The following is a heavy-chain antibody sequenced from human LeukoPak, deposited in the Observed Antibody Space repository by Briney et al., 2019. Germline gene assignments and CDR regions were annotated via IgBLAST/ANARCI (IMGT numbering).Heavy chain of an antibody. CDR2: IYYSGST. CDR3: ATMVQGVHTYFGS. CDR1: GGSISSYY. Sequence: PSETLSLTCTVSGGSISSYYWSWIRQPPGKGLEWIGYIYYSGSTNYNPSLKSRVTKSVDTSKNQFSLKLSSVTAADTAVYYCATMVQGVHTYFGSWGQGNLVAVSS. V-gene: IGHV4-59*01. D-gene: IGHD3-10*01. J-gene: IGHJ4*02.